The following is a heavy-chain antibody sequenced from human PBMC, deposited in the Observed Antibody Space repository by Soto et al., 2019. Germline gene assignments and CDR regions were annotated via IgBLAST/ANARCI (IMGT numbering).Heavy chain of an antibody. D-gene: IGHD4-17*01. CDR1: GFTFSSYA. CDR2: ILYDGSNK. Sequence: QVQLVESGGGVVQPGRSLRLSCAASGFTFSSYAMHWVRQAPGKGLEWVAVILYDGSNKYYADSVKGRFTISRDNYKNTLYLQMNSLRAEDTAVYYCARAYGDYPYFGYWGQGTLVTVSS. V-gene: IGHV3-30-3*01. J-gene: IGHJ4*02. CDR3: ARAYGDYPYFGY.